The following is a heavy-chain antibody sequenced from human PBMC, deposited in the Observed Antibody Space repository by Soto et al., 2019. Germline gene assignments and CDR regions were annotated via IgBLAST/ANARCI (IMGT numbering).Heavy chain of an antibody. Sequence: QVQLVQSGAEVKKPGASVKVSCKASGYTFTSYGISWVRQAPGQGLEWMGWISAYNGNTNYAQKLQGRVTMTTDTPPNQADMELRSLRSNDTAVYYCARSSGSADWFDPWGQGTLVTVSS. D-gene: IGHD6-13*01. CDR2: ISAYNGNT. CDR3: ARSSGSADWFDP. V-gene: IGHV1-18*01. J-gene: IGHJ5*02. CDR1: GYTFTSYG.